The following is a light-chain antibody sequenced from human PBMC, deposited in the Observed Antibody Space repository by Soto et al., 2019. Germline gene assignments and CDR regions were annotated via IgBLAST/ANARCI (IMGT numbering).Light chain of an antibody. V-gene: IGKV1-5*01. CDR2: DAS. J-gene: IGKJ1*01. CDR1: QSISSW. Sequence: DIQMTQSPSILSASVGDSVTITCRASQSISSWLAWYQQKPGKAPKLLIYDASSLESGVPSRFSGIGSGTEFTLTITSLHPDDFATYYCQQYDSYAWTFGQGNKVEIK. CDR3: QQYDSYAWT.